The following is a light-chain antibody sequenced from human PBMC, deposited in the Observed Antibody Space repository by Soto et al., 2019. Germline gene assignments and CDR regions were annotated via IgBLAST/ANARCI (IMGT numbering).Light chain of an antibody. Sequence: EIVLTQSPATLSVSPGEIATPSCRASQSVSSYLAWYQHKPGQAPRLLIYDTSNRATGIPARFSGSGSGTDFTLTISSLEPEDFAVYYCQQRSNWPHTFGQGTRLEIK. CDR1: QSVSSY. V-gene: IGKV3-11*01. CDR3: QQRSNWPHT. J-gene: IGKJ5*01. CDR2: DTS.